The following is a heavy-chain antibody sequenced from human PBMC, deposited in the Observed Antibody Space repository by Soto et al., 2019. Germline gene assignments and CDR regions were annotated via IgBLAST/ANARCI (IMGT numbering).Heavy chain of an antibody. Sequence: QVQLVESGGGLVKPGGSLRLSCAASGFIFSDYYMNWIRQAPGKGLEWVSYINDNGRYTNYADSEKGRFTISRDNAKNSLYLQMNSLRADDTAVYYCASQVVVPAYYGMDVWGQGTTVTVSS. D-gene: IGHD2-2*01. CDR3: ASQVVVPAYYGMDV. CDR1: GFIFSDYY. V-gene: IGHV3-11*06. CDR2: INDNGRYT. J-gene: IGHJ6*02.